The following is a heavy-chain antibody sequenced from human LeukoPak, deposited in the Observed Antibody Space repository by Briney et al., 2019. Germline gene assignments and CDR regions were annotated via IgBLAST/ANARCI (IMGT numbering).Heavy chain of an antibody. CDR1: GCTFSSYA. Sequence: GESLRLSCVASGCTFSSYAMSWVRQAPGKGLELVSAGTGRGGSTYYADSVKGRFTISRDNSRNTLFLQMNSLRAADTAIYYCAKWGDFDILTGYYVSDFWGQGTLVTVSS. V-gene: IGHV3-23*01. D-gene: IGHD3-9*01. CDR3: AKWGDFDILTGYYVSDF. CDR2: GTGRGGST. J-gene: IGHJ4*02.